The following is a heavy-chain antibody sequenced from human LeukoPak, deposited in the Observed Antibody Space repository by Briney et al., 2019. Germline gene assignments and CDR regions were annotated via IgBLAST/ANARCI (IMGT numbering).Heavy chain of an antibody. Sequence: SSETLSLTCTVSGGSISSYYRSWIRQPPGKGLEWIGYIYYSGSTNYNPSLKSRVTISVDTSKNQFSLKLSSVTAADTAVYYCARLLRYSNYYYYGMDVWGQGTTVTVSS. J-gene: IGHJ6*02. CDR2: IYYSGST. CDR1: GGSISSYY. CDR3: ARLLRYSNYYYYGMDV. V-gene: IGHV4-59*08. D-gene: IGHD4-11*01.